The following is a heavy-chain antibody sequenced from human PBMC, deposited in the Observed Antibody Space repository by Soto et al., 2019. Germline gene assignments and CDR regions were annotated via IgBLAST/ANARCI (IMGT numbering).Heavy chain of an antibody. D-gene: IGHD3-22*01. CDR2: VYPDDSDT. CDR1: GYNFINHW. V-gene: IGHV5-51*01. J-gene: IGHJ4*02. Sequence: GESLKISCKGSGYNFINHWIAWVRQMPGKGLEWMGIVYPDDSDTRYSPSFQGQVTISADKSISTAYLQWSSLEASDTAIYYCARSESPLKVISFFDSWGQGALVTVSS. CDR3: ARSESPLKVISFFDS.